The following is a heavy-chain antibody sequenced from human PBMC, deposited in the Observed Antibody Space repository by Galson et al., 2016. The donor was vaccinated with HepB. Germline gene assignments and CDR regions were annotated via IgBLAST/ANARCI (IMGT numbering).Heavy chain of an antibody. Sequence: ETLSLTCAVYGGSFSGYYWSWIRQPPGKGLEWIGSIYYRGSTYFNPSLKSRVTISVDTSKNQFSLKLSSVTAADTAVYYCARPNTSGLYYYYYMDVWGKGTTVTVSS. CDR2: IYYRGST. J-gene: IGHJ6*03. D-gene: IGHD6-25*01. V-gene: IGHV4-34*01. CDR3: ARPNTSGLYYYYYMDV. CDR1: GGSFSGYY.